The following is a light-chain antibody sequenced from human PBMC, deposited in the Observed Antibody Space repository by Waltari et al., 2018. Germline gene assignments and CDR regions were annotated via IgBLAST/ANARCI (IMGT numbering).Light chain of an antibody. CDR2: YDS. CDR3: QVWDANTDPGV. Sequence: SYVLTQPPSAAVAPGATATVNCGGNNTERKSAHWYQQKPGQAPVLVISYDSDRPSGIPERFSGSNSGDTATLTISRVEAGDEADYYCQVWDANTDPGVFGTGTEVTVL. J-gene: IGLJ1*01. V-gene: IGLV3-21*01. CDR1: NTERKS.